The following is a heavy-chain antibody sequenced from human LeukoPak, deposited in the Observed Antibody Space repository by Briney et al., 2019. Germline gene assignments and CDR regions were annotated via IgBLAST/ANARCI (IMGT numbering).Heavy chain of an antibody. D-gene: IGHD3-3*01. V-gene: IGHV3-9*01. CDR3: ANAIDDFWNGPFDY. CDR1: GLTCVGYA. Sequence: ARSLRLSCVGSGLTCVGYAMSWGRPPPGKGLEWVSGISWNSGSIGYADSVKGRFTISRDNAKNSLYLQMNSLRAEDTALYYSANAIDDFWNGPFDYWGQGTLVTVSS. CDR2: ISWNSGSI. J-gene: IGHJ4*02.